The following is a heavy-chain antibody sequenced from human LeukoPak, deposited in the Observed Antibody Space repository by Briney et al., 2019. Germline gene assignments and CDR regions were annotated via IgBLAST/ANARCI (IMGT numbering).Heavy chain of an antibody. J-gene: IGHJ4*02. CDR1: GFTFSNYA. D-gene: IGHD3-9*01. Sequence: GGSLRLSRAASGFTFSNYAMSWVRHAPGKGLEWGSDITGSGGNKYYADSVKGRFTISRDNSKNTLYLQKNTLRAEDTAVYYCAKWGDYDVLTGYYVSDYWGQGTLVTVSS. CDR3: AKWGDYDVLTGYYVSDY. CDR2: ITGSGGNK. V-gene: IGHV3-23*01.